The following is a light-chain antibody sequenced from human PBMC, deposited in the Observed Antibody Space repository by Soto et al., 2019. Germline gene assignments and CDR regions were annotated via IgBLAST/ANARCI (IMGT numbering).Light chain of an antibody. CDR3: QQYGSSSWT. Sequence: EIVLTQSPGTLSLSPGERATLSCRASQSVSSSYLAWYQQKPGQAPRLLIYGTSSRATAIPDRFSGSGSGTDFTLTISRLEPEEFAVYYWQQYGSSSWTFGQGTKV. V-gene: IGKV3-20*01. CDR1: QSVSSSY. J-gene: IGKJ1*01. CDR2: GTS.